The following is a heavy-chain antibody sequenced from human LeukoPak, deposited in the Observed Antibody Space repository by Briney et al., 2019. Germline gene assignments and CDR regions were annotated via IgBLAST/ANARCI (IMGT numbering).Heavy chain of an antibody. J-gene: IGHJ3*02. V-gene: IGHV3-66*01. CDR1: GFTFSTYY. D-gene: IGHD5-18*01. CDR2: IYSGGTT. Sequence: GGSLRLSCAASGFTFSTYYMNWVRQAPGKGLEWVSVIYSGGTTYYADSVKGRFTISRDNSKNTLYLQMNSLRAEDTAVYYCARSSGYSYGPGGDAFDIWGQGTMVTVSS. CDR3: ARSSGYSYGPGGDAFDI.